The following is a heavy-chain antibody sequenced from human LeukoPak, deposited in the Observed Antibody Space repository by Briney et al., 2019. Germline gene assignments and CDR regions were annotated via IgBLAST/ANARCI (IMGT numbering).Heavy chain of an antibody. V-gene: IGHV1-18*01. CDR1: GYTFSSYG. Sequence: ASVKVSCKASGYTFSSYGISWVRQAPGQGLEWMGWISAYNGETKYAQNLQGRVTVTTDTSTSTGYMELRSLRSGDTAVYYCARIADYSLNWYFDYWGQGTLVTVSS. CDR3: ARIADYSLNWYFDY. CDR2: ISAYNGET. J-gene: IGHJ4*02. D-gene: IGHD4-11*01.